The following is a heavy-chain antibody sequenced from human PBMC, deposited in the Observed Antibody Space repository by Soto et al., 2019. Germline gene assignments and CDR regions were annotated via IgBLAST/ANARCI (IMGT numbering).Heavy chain of an antibody. J-gene: IGHJ5*01. CDR3: ARGFKTDAAQERRWFDP. CDR2: INHSGST. V-gene: IGHV4-34*01. Sequence: QVQLQQWGAGLLKPSETLSLTCAVYGGSFSGYYWSWIRQPPGKGLEWIGEINHSGSTNYNPSLKSRVTISVDTSKNQFSLKLSSVTAADTAVYYCARGFKTDAAQERRWFDPWGQGTLVTVSS. CDR1: GGSFSGYY.